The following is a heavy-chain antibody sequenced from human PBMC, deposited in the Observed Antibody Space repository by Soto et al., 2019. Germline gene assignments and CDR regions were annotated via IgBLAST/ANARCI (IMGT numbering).Heavy chain of an antibody. CDR2: MYYSGST. Sequence: QVQLRESGPGLVKPSQTLSLTCTVSGGSINSGGYYWNWIRQHPGKGLEWIGYMYYSGSTYYNPFVGCRVIIAADTSENHFSLKLSSLTAADTSVYFCARGYRQSGYSSSWVFDYWGQGTLVNVSS. CDR3: ARGYRQSGYSSSWVFDY. J-gene: IGHJ4*02. D-gene: IGHD6-13*01. CDR1: GGSINSGGYY. V-gene: IGHV4-31*03.